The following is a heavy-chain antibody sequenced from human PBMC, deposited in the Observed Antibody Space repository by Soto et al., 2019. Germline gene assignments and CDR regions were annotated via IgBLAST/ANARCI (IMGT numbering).Heavy chain of an antibody. Sequence: QVQLPESGPGLVQPSQTLSLTCTVSGASINSGGYYWSWIRQLPGKGLEWIGYIYFSGSTYYNPSLESRVTISLDTSQNQFSLKLSSVIVADTAIYDCASGDAWGVIFASWGQGTLVTVS. D-gene: IGHD3-10*01. CDR3: ASGDAWGVIFAS. J-gene: IGHJ4*02. CDR2: IYFSGST. CDR1: GASINSGGYY. V-gene: IGHV4-31*03.